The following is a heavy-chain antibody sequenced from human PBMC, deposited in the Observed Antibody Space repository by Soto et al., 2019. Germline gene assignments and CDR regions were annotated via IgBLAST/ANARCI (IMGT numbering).Heavy chain of an antibody. CDR1: GFTFTSSA. Sequence: QMQLVQSGPEVKKPGTSVKVSCKASGFTFTSSAVQWVRQARGQRLEWIGWIVVGSGNTNYAQKFQERVTISRDLSTSTAYMELSSLRSEDTAVYYCAAGRIEARPLGSNFDYWGQGTLVTVSS. CDR3: AAGRIEARPLGSNFDY. D-gene: IGHD6-6*01. CDR2: IVVGSGNT. V-gene: IGHV1-58*01. J-gene: IGHJ4*02.